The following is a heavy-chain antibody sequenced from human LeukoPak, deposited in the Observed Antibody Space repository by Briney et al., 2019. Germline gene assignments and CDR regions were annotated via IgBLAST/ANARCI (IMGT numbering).Heavy chain of an antibody. Sequence: GRSLRLSCAASGFTFSSYGMHWVRQVPGKGLEWVAIIWSDGSNKCYGDSVKGRFTISRDNSKNTVFLQMNSLRAEDTAVYYCARHRSGAFDYWGQGTLVTVSS. CDR3: ARHRSGAFDY. V-gene: IGHV3-33*01. J-gene: IGHJ4*02. D-gene: IGHD3-10*01. CDR2: IWSDGSNK. CDR1: GFTFSSYG.